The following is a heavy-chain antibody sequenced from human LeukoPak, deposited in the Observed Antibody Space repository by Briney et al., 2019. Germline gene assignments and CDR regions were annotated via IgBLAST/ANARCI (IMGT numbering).Heavy chain of an antibody. Sequence: GGSLRLSCAVSGFTFSSYAMSWVRQAPGKGLEWVSSISGSGGSTYYTDSVKGRFTISRDNSENTLYLQMNSLRVEDTAVYYCAKGEGWNYFPLDYWGQGTLVTVSS. CDR1: GFTFSSYA. CDR3: AKGEGWNYFPLDY. V-gene: IGHV3-23*01. D-gene: IGHD1-7*01. J-gene: IGHJ4*02. CDR2: ISGSGGST.